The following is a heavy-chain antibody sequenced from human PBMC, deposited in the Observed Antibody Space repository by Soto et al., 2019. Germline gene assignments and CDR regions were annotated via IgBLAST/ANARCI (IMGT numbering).Heavy chain of an antibody. CDR3: ARDIVATILEGGDGMDV. V-gene: IGHV3-33*01. J-gene: IGHJ6*02. Sequence: QVQLVESGGGVVQPGRSLRLSCAASGFTFSSYGMHWVRQAPGKGLEWVAVIWYDGSNKYYADSVKGRFTISRDNSKNTLHLQMNSLRAEDTAVYYCARDIVATILEGGDGMDVWGQGTTVTVSS. CDR1: GFTFSSYG. CDR2: IWYDGSNK. D-gene: IGHD5-12*01.